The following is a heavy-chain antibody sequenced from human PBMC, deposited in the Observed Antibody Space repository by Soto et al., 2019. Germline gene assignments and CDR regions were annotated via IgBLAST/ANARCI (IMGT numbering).Heavy chain of an antibody. CDR3: ARVHSSSHNYFDY. Sequence: GSMRLSCAASEFTISSYRMGWVRQAPGKGLEWVSVIYSAASADFADSVKGRFTISRDNSRNTLYLQMSSLRAEDTAVYYCARVHSSSHNYFDYWGQGTLVTVSS. J-gene: IGHJ4*02. D-gene: IGHD6-13*01. V-gene: IGHV3-66*01. CDR2: IYSAASA. CDR1: EFTISSYR.